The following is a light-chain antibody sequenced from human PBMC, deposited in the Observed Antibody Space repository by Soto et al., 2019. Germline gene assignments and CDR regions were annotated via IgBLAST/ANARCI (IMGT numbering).Light chain of an antibody. CDR3: SSFRSSSTYV. J-gene: IGLJ1*01. CDR1: TSDVGGYNY. V-gene: IGLV2-14*01. Sequence: QSALTQPASVSGSPGQSITISCTGTTSDVGGYNYVSWYQQYPGKAPKLMIYDVSTRPSGVSDRFSGSKSGNTASLTISGIQAEDEADYYCSSFRSSSTYVFGSGTKLTVL. CDR2: DVS.